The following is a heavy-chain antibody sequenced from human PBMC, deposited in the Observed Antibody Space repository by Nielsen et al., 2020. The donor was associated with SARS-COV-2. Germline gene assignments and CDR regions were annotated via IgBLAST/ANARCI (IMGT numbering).Heavy chain of an antibody. CDR2: INSDGSST. D-gene: IGHD5-18*01. CDR1: GFTFDDYG. CDR3: AKDLVFTNTWILDGRDAFDI. Sequence: GESLKISCAASGFTFDDYGMSWVRQAPGKGLVWVSRINSDGSSTSYADSVKGRFTISRDNAKNTLYLQMNSLRAEDTAVYYCAKDLVFTNTWILDGRDAFDIWGQGTMVTVSS. J-gene: IGHJ3*02. V-gene: IGHV3-74*01.